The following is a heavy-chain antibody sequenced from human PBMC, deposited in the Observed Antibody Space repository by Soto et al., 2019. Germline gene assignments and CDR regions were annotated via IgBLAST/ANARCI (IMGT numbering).Heavy chain of an antibody. CDR2: ISGSGGST. V-gene: IGHV3-23*01. CDR1: GFTFSSYA. Sequence: EVQLLESGGGLVQPGGSLRLSCAASGFTFSSYAMSWVRQAPGKGLEWVSAISGSGGSTYYADSVKGRFTISRDQSKNTLYLQINTLRAEDTAVYYCAKDQGNYDILTGYNDYWGQGTLVTVSS. D-gene: IGHD3-9*01. J-gene: IGHJ4*02. CDR3: AKDQGNYDILTGYNDY.